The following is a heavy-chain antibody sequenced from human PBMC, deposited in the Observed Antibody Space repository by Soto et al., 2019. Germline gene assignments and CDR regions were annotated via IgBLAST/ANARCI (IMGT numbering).Heavy chain of an antibody. V-gene: IGHV4-38-2*01. D-gene: IGHD3-22*01. J-gene: IGHJ5*02. CDR3: ARVGPWVPYYYDSSPYTFENWFDP. CDR1: GYSISSGYY. CDR2: IYHGGST. Sequence: SETLSLTCAVSGYSISSGYYWGWLRQPPGKGLEWIGRIYHGGSTYYNPSLNSRVTLSIDMTNNHVSLILNSVTAADTAVYYCARVGPWVPYYYDSSPYTFENWFDPWGQGTLVTVSS.